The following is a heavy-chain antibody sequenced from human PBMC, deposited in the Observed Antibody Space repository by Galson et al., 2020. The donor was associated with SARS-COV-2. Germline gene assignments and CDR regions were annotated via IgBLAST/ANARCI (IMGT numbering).Heavy chain of an antibody. D-gene: IGHD2-15*01. CDR2: ISGSGGST. V-gene: IGHV3-23*01. CDR1: GFTFSSYA. Sequence: GESLKISCAASGFTFSSYAMSWVRQAPGKGLEWVSAISGSGGSTYYADSVKGRFTISRDNSKNTLYLQMNSLRAEDTAVYYCAKDGGSGGSLSFDYWGQGTLVTVSS. J-gene: IGHJ4*02. CDR3: AKDGGSGGSLSFDY.